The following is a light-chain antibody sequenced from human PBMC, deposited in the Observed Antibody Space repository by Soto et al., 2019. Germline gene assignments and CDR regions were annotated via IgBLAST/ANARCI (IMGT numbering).Light chain of an antibody. J-gene: IGLJ1*01. CDR1: SSDVGGYNY. CDR2: DVS. CDR3: SSCATSSTLHV. Sequence: QSALTQPASVSGSPGQSITISCTGASSDVGGYNYVSWYQQHPGKAPKLIIYDVSNRPSGVSDRFSGSKSGNTASLTISGLQTEDEADYFCSSCATSSTLHVFGPGTKLTVL. V-gene: IGLV2-14*03.